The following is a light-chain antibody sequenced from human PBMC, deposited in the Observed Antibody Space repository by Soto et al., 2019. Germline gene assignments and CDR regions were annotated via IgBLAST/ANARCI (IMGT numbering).Light chain of an antibody. V-gene: IGKV3D-15*01. CDR3: HHYET. CDR1: QTVSRS. J-gene: IGKJ1*01. Sequence: EVVLTQSPATLSVSPGERATLSCRASQTVSRSLAWYQQKPGQAPRLLMYGASIRAAGVPDRFSGSGSGTEFTLTISRLEPEDFTVYYCHHYETFGQGTKVDIK. CDR2: GAS.